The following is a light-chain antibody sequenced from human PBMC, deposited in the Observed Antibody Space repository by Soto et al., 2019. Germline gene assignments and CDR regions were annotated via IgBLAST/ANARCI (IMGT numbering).Light chain of an antibody. Sequence: EIVMTQSPATLSVSPGERATLACRASQSVSSKLAWYQQKPGQAPRLLISGSSTRVTGIPGRFSGSGSGTELTLTISRVPPEDVEVYYSQQCKKRHPGTYSQGTKLEI. CDR3: QQCKKRHPGT. V-gene: IGKV3-15*01. CDR1: QSVSSK. J-gene: IGKJ1*01. CDR2: GSS.